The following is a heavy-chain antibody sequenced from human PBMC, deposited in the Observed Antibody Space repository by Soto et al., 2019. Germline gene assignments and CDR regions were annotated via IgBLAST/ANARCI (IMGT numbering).Heavy chain of an antibody. CDR1: GFTFSSYG. CDR2: ISYDGSNK. V-gene: IGHV3-30*18. CDR3: AKDPSGGYCSGGSCYCGY. D-gene: IGHD2-15*01. J-gene: IGHJ4*02. Sequence: GGSLRLSCAASGFTFSSYGMHWVRQAPGKGLEWVAVISYDGSNKYYADSVKGRFTISRDNSKNTLYLQMNSLRAEDTAVYYCAKDPSGGYCSGGSCYCGYWGQGTLVTVSS.